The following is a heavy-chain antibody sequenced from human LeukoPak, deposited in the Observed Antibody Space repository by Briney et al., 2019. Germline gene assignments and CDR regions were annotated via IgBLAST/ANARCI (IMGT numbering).Heavy chain of an antibody. D-gene: IGHD5-18*01. CDR1: GGSVSSGSYY. CDR2: IYYSGST. CDR3: ARDLGYSYGNADAFDI. Sequence: PSETLSLTCTVSGGSVSSGSYYWSWIRQPPGKGLEWIGYIYYSGSTNYNPSLKSRVTISVDTSKNQFSLKPSSVTAADTAVYYCARDLGYSYGNADAFDIWGQGTMVTVSS. J-gene: IGHJ3*02. V-gene: IGHV4-61*01.